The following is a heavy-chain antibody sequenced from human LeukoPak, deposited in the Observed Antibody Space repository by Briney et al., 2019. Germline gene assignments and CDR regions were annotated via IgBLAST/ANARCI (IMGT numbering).Heavy chain of an antibody. D-gene: IGHD5-12*01. CDR3: GRVRTGNSGSPEYFED. CDR1: GGSISSYY. Sequence: PSETLSLTCTVSGGSISSYYWSWIRQPPGKGLEWIGYLFYSGNTNSNPSLKSRLTISADTSKNQFSLRVNSVTAADTAVYYCGRVRTGNSGSPEYFEDWGEGSLVTVS. V-gene: IGHV4-59*01. CDR2: LFYSGNT. J-gene: IGHJ1*01.